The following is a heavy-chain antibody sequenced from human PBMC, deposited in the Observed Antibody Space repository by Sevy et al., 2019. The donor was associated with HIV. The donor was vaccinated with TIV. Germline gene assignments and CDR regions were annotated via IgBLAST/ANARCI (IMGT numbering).Heavy chain of an antibody. CDR3: AKGDRSFYGIDV. J-gene: IGHJ6*02. CDR2: ISGSGGST. D-gene: IGHD2-15*01. V-gene: IGHV3-23*01. CDR1: GFTFGTYV. Sequence: GGSLRLSCAASGFTFGTYVMNWVRQAPGKGLEWVSGISGSGGSTYYADSVKGRITVSRDNSKKTVYLQMSSLRAEDKDVYYCAKGDRSFYGIDVWGQGTTVTVSS.